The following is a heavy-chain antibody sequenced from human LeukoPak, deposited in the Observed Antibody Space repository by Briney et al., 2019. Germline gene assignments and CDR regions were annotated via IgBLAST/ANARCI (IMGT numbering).Heavy chain of an antibody. D-gene: IGHD5-24*01. CDR3: AKGRMMATIMISFDY. J-gene: IGHJ4*02. Sequence: PGGSLRLSCAASGFSFSDSWMDWVRQAPGKGLEWVAVISYDGNTQYYADSVKGRFTISRDNSNNMLSLQMNSLKAEDTAVYYCAKGRMMATIMISFDYWGRGTLVTVSS. CDR1: GFSFSDSW. CDR2: ISYDGNTQ. V-gene: IGHV3-30*18.